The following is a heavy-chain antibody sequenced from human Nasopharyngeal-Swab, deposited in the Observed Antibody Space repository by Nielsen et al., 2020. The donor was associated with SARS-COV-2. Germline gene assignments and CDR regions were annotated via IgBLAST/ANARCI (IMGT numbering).Heavy chain of an antibody. CDR1: GFTFSSYS. V-gene: IGHV3-53*01. Sequence: GGSLRLSCAASGFTFSSYSMNWVRQAPGKGLEYVSVIYSDGSTYYPDSVKGRFTISRDNSKNTIYLQMNSLRADDTAVYYCVREDYHTHYVYFQHWGQGTVVTVSS. CDR2: IYSDGST. D-gene: IGHD3-9*01. CDR3: VREDYHTHYVYFQH. J-gene: IGHJ1*01.